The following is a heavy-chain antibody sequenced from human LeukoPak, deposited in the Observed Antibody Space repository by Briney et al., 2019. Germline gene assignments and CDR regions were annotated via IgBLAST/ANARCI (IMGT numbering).Heavy chain of an antibody. Sequence: SETLSLTCTVSGDSISSTSYFWGWIRQPPGKGLEWIGSIYYSGSTYYNPSLKSRVTISVDTPKNQFSLRLTSMTAADTAVYYCARLSPKRYYDSSGYLDYWGQGTLVTVSP. V-gene: IGHV4-39*01. D-gene: IGHD3-22*01. J-gene: IGHJ4*02. CDR1: GDSISSTSYF. CDR2: IYYSGST. CDR3: ARLSPKRYYDSSGYLDY.